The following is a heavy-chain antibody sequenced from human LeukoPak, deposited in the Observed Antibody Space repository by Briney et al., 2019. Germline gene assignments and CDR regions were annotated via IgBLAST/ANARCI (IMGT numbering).Heavy chain of an antibody. CDR3: ARYSSGWYGYYYYYYGMDV. CDR1: GYTFTGYY. V-gene: IGHV1-2*02. Sequence: ASVKVSCKASGYTFTGYYMHWVRQAPGQGLEGMGWINPNSGGTNYAQKFQGRVTMTRDTSISTAYLELSRLRSDDTAVYYCARYSSGWYGYYYYYYGMDVWGQGTTVTVCS. J-gene: IGHJ6*02. D-gene: IGHD6-19*01. CDR2: INPNSGGT.